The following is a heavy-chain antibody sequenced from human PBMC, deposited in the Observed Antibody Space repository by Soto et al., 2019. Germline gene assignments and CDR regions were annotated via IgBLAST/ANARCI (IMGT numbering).Heavy chain of an antibody. V-gene: IGHV3-30*18. J-gene: IGHJ6*02. CDR1: GFIFGTYG. Sequence: QVHLVESGGGVVQPGRSLRLSCSASGFIFGTYGMDWVRQAPGKGLEWVALISYDGNKEFYADSVKGRFTISRDNSRNTLSLHMNSLKPDDTAMYYCAKETATSVDYYYFYGLDVWGPGTTVSVSS. D-gene: IGHD1-1*01. CDR3: AKETATSVDYYYFYGLDV. CDR2: ISYDGNKE.